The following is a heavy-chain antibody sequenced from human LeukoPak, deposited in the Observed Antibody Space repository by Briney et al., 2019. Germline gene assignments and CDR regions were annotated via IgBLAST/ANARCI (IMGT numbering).Heavy chain of an antibody. CDR3: ARGPRRITIFGVVMAFDI. V-gene: IGHV4-34*01. CDR1: GGPFRGYY. CDR2: VNHSGST. J-gene: IGHJ3*02. Sequence: SETLSLTCAVQGGPFRGYYWIGIGQPPGKGLEGMGEVNHSGSTNYNPSLKSRVTISVDTSNIQFSLTLSSVTAADTAVYYCARGPRRITIFGVVMAFDIWGQGTMVTVSS. D-gene: IGHD3-3*01.